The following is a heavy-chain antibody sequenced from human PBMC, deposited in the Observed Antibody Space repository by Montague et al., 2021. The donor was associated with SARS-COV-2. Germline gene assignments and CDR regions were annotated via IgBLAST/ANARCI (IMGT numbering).Heavy chain of an antibody. CDR1: GGSISSYY. CDR3: ARVFPRWLQSDPYFDY. CDR2: IYYSGST. Sequence: SETLSLTCTVSGGSISSYYWSWIRQPPGKGPEWIGYIYYSGSTNYNPSLKSRVTISVDTSKNQFSLKLSSVTAADTAVYYCARVFPRWLQSDPYFDYWGQGTLVTVSS. J-gene: IGHJ4*02. V-gene: IGHV4-59*01. D-gene: IGHD5-24*01.